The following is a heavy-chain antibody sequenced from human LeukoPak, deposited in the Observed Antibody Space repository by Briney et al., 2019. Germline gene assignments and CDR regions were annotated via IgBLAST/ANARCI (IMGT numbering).Heavy chain of an antibody. CDR1: EFTFSTYS. CDR2: ISSGSTYI. D-gene: IGHD2-21*02. V-gene: IGHV3-21*01. CDR3: ASTYVVVTAVHDAFHI. Sequence: GGSLRLSCAASEFTFSTYSMNWVRQAPGKGLEWVSSISSGSTYIYYADSVKGRFTISRDNAKNSLYLQMNSLRAEDTAVYYCASTYVVVTAVHDAFHIWGQGTMVTVSS. J-gene: IGHJ3*02.